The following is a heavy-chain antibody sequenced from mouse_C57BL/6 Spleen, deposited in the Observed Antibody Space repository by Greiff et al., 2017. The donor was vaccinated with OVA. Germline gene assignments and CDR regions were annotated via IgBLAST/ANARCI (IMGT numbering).Heavy chain of an antibody. CDR2: IVTNSGGT. CDR3: AGSGTTVVDWYFDV. D-gene: IGHD1-1*01. CDR1: GFTFTSYW. Sequence: VQLQQSGAGLVKPGASVKLSCTASGFTFTSYWMHWVQQRPGRGLEWIGRIVTNSGGTKYNEKFKSKATLTVDKPSRTAYMQLSSLTSEEAADYYGAGSGTTVVDWYFDVWGTGTTVTVSS. V-gene: IGHV1-72*01. J-gene: IGHJ1*03.